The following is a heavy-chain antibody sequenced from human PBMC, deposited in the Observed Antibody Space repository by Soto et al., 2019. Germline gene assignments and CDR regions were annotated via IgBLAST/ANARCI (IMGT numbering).Heavy chain of an antibody. CDR3: ARHDYVWGSYSPSALDY. CDR2: IYYSAST. J-gene: IGHJ4*02. Sequence: SETLSLACTLAARSPSISSYGWGWIRQPRGKGLEWIGSIYYSASTYYNPSLKSRVTISVDTSKTQFSLKLSSVTAADTAVYYCARHDYVWGSYSPSALDYCGQGPLVTVSS. D-gene: IGHD3-16*01. V-gene: IGHV4-39*01. CDR1: ARSPSISSYG.